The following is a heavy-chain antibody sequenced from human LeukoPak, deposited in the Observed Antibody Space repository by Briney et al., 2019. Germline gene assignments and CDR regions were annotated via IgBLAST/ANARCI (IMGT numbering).Heavy chain of an antibody. Sequence: TGGSLRLSCAASVFTFSSYSVSWVRHAPGKGLEWVSAISGSGGRTYYADSVKGRFTISRDNSKNTLYLQMNSLRAEDTAVYYCAKDIAARTGRDAFDIWGQGTMVTVSS. CDR2: ISGSGGRT. J-gene: IGHJ3*02. V-gene: IGHV3-23*01. D-gene: IGHD6-6*01. CDR3: AKDIAARTGRDAFDI. CDR1: VFTFSSYS.